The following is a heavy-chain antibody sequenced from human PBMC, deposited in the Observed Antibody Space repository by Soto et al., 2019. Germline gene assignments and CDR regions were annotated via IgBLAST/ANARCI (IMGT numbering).Heavy chain of an antibody. D-gene: IGHD1-1*01. CDR1: GLTISGKKY. Sequence: GGSLRLSCAAFGLTISGKKYVAWVRQAPGKGLEWVSALYDVDGSFYADSVKGRFTTSSDSSKTTVYLQMNDLRPDDTAVYYCATWHEREHAYDVWGQGATVTVSS. V-gene: IGHV3-53*01. J-gene: IGHJ3*01. CDR3: ATWHEREHAYDV. CDR2: LYDVDGS.